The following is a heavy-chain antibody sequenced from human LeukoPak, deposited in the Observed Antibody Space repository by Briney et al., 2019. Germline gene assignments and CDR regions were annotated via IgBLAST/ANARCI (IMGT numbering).Heavy chain of an antibody. CDR2: VWDDGSSQ. CDR3: AKDQWNPDF. Sequence: GRSLRLSCAASGFTFSSYGMHWVRQAPAKGLEWVAVVWDDGSSQNYADSVRGRFTISRDNSKNLVFLQMNSLRAEDTAVYYCAKDQWNPDFWGQGTLVSVSS. V-gene: IGHV3-33*06. J-gene: IGHJ4*02. D-gene: IGHD6-19*01. CDR1: GFTFSSYG.